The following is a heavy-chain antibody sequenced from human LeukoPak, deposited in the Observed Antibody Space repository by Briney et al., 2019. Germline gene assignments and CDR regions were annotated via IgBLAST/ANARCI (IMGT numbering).Heavy chain of an antibody. CDR2: IGAYNGNT. J-gene: IGHJ6*03. D-gene: IGHD3-3*01. V-gene: IGHV1-18*01. Sequence: ASVKVSCKASGYTFTSYGISWVRQAPGQGLEWMGWIGAYNGNTNYAQKLQGRVTMTTDTSTSTAYMELRSLRSDDTAVYYCARVNFWSGYYGNLYYYYMDVWGKGTTVTVSS. CDR3: ARVNFWSGYYGNLYYYYMDV. CDR1: GYTFTSYG.